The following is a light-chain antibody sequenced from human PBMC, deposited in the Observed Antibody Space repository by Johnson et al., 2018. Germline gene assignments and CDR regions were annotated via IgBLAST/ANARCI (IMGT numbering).Light chain of an antibody. CDR3: GTWDSSLSAGNV. CDR2: ENN. V-gene: IGLV1-51*02. J-gene: IGLJ1*01. CDR1: SSNIGNNY. Sequence: QSVLTQPPSVSAAPGQKVTISCSGSSSNIGNNYVSWYQQLPGTAPKLLIYENNKRPPGIPDRFSGSKSRTSDTLGITGLQTGDEADYYCGTWDSSLSAGNVFGTGTKVTVL.